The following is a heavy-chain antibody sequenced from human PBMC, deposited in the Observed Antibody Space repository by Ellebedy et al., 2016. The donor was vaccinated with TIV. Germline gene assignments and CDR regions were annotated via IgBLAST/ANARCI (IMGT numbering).Heavy chain of an antibody. J-gene: IGHJ6*02. CDR2: IRSKAYGGTT. Sequence: GGSLRLSXTASGFTFGDYAMSWVRQAPGKGLEWVSFIRSKAYGGTTEYAASVKGRFTISRGDSKSIAYLQMNSLKAEDTAVYYCTRDLTTLAAAGTGIYYYTMDVWGQGTTVTVSS. D-gene: IGHD6-13*01. CDR1: GFTFGDYA. CDR3: TRDLTTLAAAGTGIYYYTMDV. V-gene: IGHV3-49*04.